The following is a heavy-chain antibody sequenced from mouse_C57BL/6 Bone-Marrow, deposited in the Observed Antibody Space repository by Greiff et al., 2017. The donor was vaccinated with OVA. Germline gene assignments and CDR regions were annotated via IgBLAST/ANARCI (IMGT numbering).Heavy chain of an antibody. Sequence: EVKLVESGGGLVQPGGSLKLSCAASGFTFSDYYMYWVRQTPEKRLEWVAYISNGGGSTYYPDNVKGRFTISGDKAKSTLYMHMSRLKAEDTAMYYCARHEGGIDDWGQGTTLTVSS. D-gene: IGHD2-14*01. CDR1: GFTFSDYY. J-gene: IGHJ2*01. V-gene: IGHV5-12*01. CDR2: ISNGGGST. CDR3: ARHEGGIDD.